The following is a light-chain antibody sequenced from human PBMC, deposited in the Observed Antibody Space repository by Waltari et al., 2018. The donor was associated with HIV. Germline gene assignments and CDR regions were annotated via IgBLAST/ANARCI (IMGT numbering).Light chain of an antibody. CDR3: QLWDSRGNHVV. J-gene: IGLJ2*01. Sequence: SFVLTQSPSMSVAPGETARIACGGNNIGGESVNWYQQKPGQAPVLVMYDDSDRPSGIPERFSGSKSKNTATLTISRVEAGDEADYYCQLWDSRGNHVVFGGGTKLTVL. CDR1: NIGGES. CDR2: DDS. V-gene: IGLV3-21*04.